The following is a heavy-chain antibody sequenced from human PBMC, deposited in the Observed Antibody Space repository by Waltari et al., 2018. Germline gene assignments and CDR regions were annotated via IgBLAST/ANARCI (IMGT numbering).Heavy chain of an antibody. V-gene: IGHV3-21*01. CDR2: ISPSSGTI. CDR1: GFPFTPYT. Sequence: EVQFVESGGGLVKPGGSLRLPCAASGFPFTPYTMNWVRRAPGKGLEWVASISPSSGTIYYADSVQGRFTISRDNAGNSVYLQMNSLRAEDSAVYYCARFEGAPYFFEFWGQGTLVSVSS. J-gene: IGHJ4*02. CDR3: ARFEGAPYFFEF. D-gene: IGHD3-3*01.